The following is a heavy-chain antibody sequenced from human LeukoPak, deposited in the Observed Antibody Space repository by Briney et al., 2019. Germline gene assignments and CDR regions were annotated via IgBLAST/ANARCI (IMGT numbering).Heavy chain of an antibody. V-gene: IGHV3-23*01. CDR2: ISGSGGST. Sequence: GGSLRLSCAASGFTFSSYAMSWVRQAPGKGLEWVSAISGSGGSTYYADSVKGRFTISRDNSKNTLYLQMNSLRAEDTAVYYCAREDCSGGSCYRRNNWFDPWGQGTLVTVSS. D-gene: IGHD2-15*01. J-gene: IGHJ5*02. CDR3: AREDCSGGSCYRRNNWFDP. CDR1: GFTFSSYA.